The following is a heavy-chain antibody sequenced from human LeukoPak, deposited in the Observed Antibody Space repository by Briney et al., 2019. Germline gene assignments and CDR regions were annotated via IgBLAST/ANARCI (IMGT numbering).Heavy chain of an antibody. J-gene: IGHJ3*02. CDR2: IYYSGST. Sequence: PSETLSLTCTVSGGSISSYYWSWIRQPPGKGLEWIGYIYYSGSTNYNPSLKSRVTISVDTSKNQFSLKLSSVTAADTAVYYCASYGDYELAFDIWGQGTMVTVSS. D-gene: IGHD4-17*01. CDR3: ASYGDYELAFDI. V-gene: IGHV4-59*08. CDR1: GGSISSYY.